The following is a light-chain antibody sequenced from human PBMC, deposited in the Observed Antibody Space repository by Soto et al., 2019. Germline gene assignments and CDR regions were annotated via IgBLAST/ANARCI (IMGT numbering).Light chain of an antibody. V-gene: IGLV2-14*01. CDR3: SSYTSSRNYV. J-gene: IGLJ1*01. Sequence: QSVLTQPASVSGSPGQSITISCTGTSSDVGDYNYVSWYQQHPDKAPKVMIYDVSNRPSGVSNRFSGSKSGNTASLTISGLQAEDEADYYCSSYTSSRNYVFGTGTKLTVL. CDR2: DVS. CDR1: SSDVGDYNY.